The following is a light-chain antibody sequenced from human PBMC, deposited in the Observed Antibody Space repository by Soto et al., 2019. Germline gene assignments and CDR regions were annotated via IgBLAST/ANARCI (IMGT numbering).Light chain of an antibody. Sequence: ETVMTQSPATLSVSPGERATLSCRASQSVSSKLAWFQQKPGQAPRLLIYDASNRATGIPTRFSGSGSGTDFTLTISSLQSEDFAVYYCQQYNNWPWTFGQGTKVDI. CDR1: QSVSSK. V-gene: IGKV3-15*01. CDR2: DAS. J-gene: IGKJ1*01. CDR3: QQYNNWPWT.